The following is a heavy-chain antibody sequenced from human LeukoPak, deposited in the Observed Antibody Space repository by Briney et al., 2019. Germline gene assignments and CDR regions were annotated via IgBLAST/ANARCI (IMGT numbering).Heavy chain of an antibody. J-gene: IGHJ5*02. V-gene: IGHV5-51*01. CDR2: IYPGDSDT. CDR1: GYGFTNYW. CDR3: ARGGYQTWFDP. D-gene: IGHD2-2*01. Sequence: GGSLKISCKGSGYGFTNYWIGWVRQMPGKGLERMGIIYPGDSDTRYSPSFQGQVTFSADKSISTAYLQWSSLKASDTAMYYCARGGYQTWFDPWGQGTLVTVSS.